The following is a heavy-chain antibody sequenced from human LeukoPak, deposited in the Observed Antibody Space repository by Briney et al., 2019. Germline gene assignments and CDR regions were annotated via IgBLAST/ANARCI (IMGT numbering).Heavy chain of an antibody. CDR3: ARRLGQDSSGFHDY. CDR1: GGSISSYY. J-gene: IGHJ4*02. V-gene: IGHV4-59*08. D-gene: IGHD3-22*01. CDR2: IYYSGST. Sequence: SETLSLTCTVSGGSISSYYWSWIRQPPGKGLEWIGYIYYSGSTNYNPSLKSRVTISVDTSKNQFSLKLSSVTAADTAVYYCARRLGQDSSGFHDYWGQGTLVTVSS.